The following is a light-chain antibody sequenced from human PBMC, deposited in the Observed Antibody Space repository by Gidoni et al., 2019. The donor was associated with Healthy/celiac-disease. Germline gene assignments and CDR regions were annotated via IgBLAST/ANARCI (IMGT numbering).Light chain of an antibody. J-gene: IGKJ1*01. CDR3: QQSYSTLWT. CDR1: QSISSY. Sequence: DIQLTQSPSSLSASVGDRVTITCRASQSISSYLNWYQQKPGKAPKLLIYAASSLQSVVTSMFSGSGSGTDFTLTISSLQPEDFATYYCQQSYSTLWTFGQGTKVEIK. CDR2: AAS. V-gene: IGKV1-39*01.